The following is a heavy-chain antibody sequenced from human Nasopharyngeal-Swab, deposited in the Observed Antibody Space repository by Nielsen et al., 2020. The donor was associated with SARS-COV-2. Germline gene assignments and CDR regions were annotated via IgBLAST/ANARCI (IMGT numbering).Heavy chain of an antibody. V-gene: IGHV3-11*01. CDR2: ISTSGTTT. J-gene: IGHJ2*01. D-gene: IGHD3-22*01. CDR1: GFTFRDYY. Sequence: GESLKISCAASGFTFRDYYMAWIRQAPGKGLEWVSYISTSGTTTDSADSVKGRFTISRDNANNLLYLQMNSLRGEDTAVYYCAKEGYYGGYFDLWGRGTLVTVSS. CDR3: AKEGYYGGYFDL.